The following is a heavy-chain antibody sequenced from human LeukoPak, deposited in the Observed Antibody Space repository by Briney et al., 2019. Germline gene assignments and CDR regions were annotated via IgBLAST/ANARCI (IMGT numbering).Heavy chain of an antibody. CDR3: AREGGTMITPSDAFDI. Sequence: ASVKVSCKASGYTFTGYYMHWVRQAPGQGLEWMGWINPNSGGTNYAQKFQGRVTMTRDTSISTAYMELSRLRSDDTAVYYCAREGGTMITPSDAFDIWGQGTMVTVSS. D-gene: IGHD3-22*01. CDR2: INPNSGGT. J-gene: IGHJ3*02. CDR1: GYTFTGYY. V-gene: IGHV1-2*02.